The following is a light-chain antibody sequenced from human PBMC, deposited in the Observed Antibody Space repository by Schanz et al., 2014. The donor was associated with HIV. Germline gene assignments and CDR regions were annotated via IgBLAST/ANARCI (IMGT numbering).Light chain of an antibody. Sequence: EIVLTQSPGTLSLSPGERASLSCRASQNVRSSSLAWYQQKPGQAPRLLIYGASSRATGIPDRFSGSGSGTDFTLTISRLEPEDFAVYYCQQYGSSPRTFGQGTKVEIK. J-gene: IGKJ1*01. CDR1: QNVRSSS. V-gene: IGKV3-20*01. CDR3: QQYGSSPRT. CDR2: GAS.